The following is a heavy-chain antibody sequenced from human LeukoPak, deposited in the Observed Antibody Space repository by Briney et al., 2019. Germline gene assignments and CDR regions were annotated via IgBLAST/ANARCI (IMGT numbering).Heavy chain of an antibody. CDR1: GGSISSYY. CDR2: IYYSGST. CDR3: ASYMVRGVINY. J-gene: IGHJ4*02. D-gene: IGHD3-10*01. V-gene: IGHV4-59*01. Sequence: SETLSLTCTVSGGSISSYYWSWIRQPPGKGLEWIGYIYYSGSTNYNPSLKSRVTISVDTSKNQFSLKLSSVTAADTAAYYCASYMVRGVINYWGQGTLVTVSS.